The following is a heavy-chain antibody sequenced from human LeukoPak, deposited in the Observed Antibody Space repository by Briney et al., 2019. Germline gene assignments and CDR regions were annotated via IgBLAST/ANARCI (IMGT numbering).Heavy chain of an antibody. D-gene: IGHD6-19*01. CDR1: GYTFTSYD. V-gene: IGHV1-8*01. CDR3: ARGAAQARIAVAGIYYYYMDV. CDR2: MNPNSGIT. Sequence: GASVKVSCKASGYTFTSYDINWVRQATGHGLEWMGWMNPNSGITGYAQKFQGRVTMTRNTSISTAYMELSSLRSEDTAVYYCARGAAQARIAVAGIYYYYMDVWGKGTTVTVSS. J-gene: IGHJ6*03.